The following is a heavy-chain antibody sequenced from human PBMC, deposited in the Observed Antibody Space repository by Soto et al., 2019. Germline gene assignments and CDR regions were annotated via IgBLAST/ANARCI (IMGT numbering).Heavy chain of an antibody. V-gene: IGHV1-69*16. CDR2: IIPILGIA. CDR3: ARDFTGCPPDGVDY. D-gene: IGHD3-16*01. Sequence: GVTVKVSCEDSGGTFGSYTRRWVRHAPGQGLKKMGRIIPILGIANYAQNLRGRVTMTTDASARTAYMELRSLRYDDTAMYYCARDFTGCPPDGVDYWGQGTQVTVSS. CDR1: GGTFGSYT. J-gene: IGHJ4*02.